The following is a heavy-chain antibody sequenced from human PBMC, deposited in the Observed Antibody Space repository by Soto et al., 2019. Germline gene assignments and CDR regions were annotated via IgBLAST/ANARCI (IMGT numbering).Heavy chain of an antibody. D-gene: IGHD6-13*01. CDR3: ARDQPGDSSSWNRQDAFDI. Sequence: ASVKVSCKASGYTFTSYYMHWVRQAPGQGLEWMGIINPSGGSTSYAQKFQGRVTTTRDTSTSTVYMELSSLRSEDTAVYYCARDQPGDSSSWNRQDAFDIWGQGTMVTVSS. CDR2: INPSGGST. J-gene: IGHJ3*02. CDR1: GYTFTSYY. V-gene: IGHV1-46*01.